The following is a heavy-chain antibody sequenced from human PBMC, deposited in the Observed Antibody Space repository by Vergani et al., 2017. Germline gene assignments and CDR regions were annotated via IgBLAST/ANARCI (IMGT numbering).Heavy chain of an antibody. J-gene: IGHJ3*02. CDR2: LSASDRRT. V-gene: IGHV3-23*04. Sequence: EVKLVESGGGLVQPGGSLRLSCGGSGFALSGYWMSWVRQAPGKGLEWVSTLSASDRRTHYADSVKGRFTISRDNSKNTLFVHMNSLRPEDTAVYYCAKVGRSEVAGTFGAFDIWGQGTMVTVSS. D-gene: IGHD6-19*01. CDR3: AKVGRSEVAGTFGAFDI. CDR1: GFALSGYW.